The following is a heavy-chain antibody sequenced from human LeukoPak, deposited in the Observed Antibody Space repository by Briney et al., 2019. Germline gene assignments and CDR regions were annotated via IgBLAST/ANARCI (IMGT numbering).Heavy chain of an antibody. CDR1: DYTFSSYG. CDR3: AREIVGAKAGDAFDI. J-gene: IGHJ3*02. D-gene: IGHD1-26*01. V-gene: IGHV1-18*01. CDR2: ISVYNGNT. Sequence: ASVKVSCKVSDYTFSSYGISWVRQAPGQGLEWMGWISVYNGNTKYTQKVQGRVAMTTDTSTSTAYMELRSLRSDDTAVYYCAREIVGAKAGDAFDIWGQGTMVTVSS.